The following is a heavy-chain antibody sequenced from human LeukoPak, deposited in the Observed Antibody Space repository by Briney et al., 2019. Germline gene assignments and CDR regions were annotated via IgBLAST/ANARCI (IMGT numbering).Heavy chain of an antibody. Sequence: QSGGSLRLSCAASGFTFSSYGMHWVRQAPGKGLEGMAVISYDGRNKYYADSVKGRFTISRDNSKNTLYLQMNSLRAEDTAVYYCAKDRVDTAMVLDYWGQGTLVTDSS. CDR3: AKDRVDTAMVLDY. CDR2: ISYDGRNK. D-gene: IGHD5-18*01. CDR1: GFTFSSYG. V-gene: IGHV3-30*18. J-gene: IGHJ4*02.